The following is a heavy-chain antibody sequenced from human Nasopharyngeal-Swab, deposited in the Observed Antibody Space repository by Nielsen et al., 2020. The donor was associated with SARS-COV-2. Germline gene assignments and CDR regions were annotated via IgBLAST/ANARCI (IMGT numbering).Heavy chain of an antibody. Sequence: GESLKTSCAASGFSFSNYGMQWVRQAPGKGLEWVGVVSSDGCNAWYADSLKGRFALSRNNSKNTVDLQMNSLRAEDTAVYYCAAGRWYRSGNDAFDIWGQGTMVTVSS. V-gene: IGHV3-30*03. CDR2: VSSDGCNA. D-gene: IGHD6-25*01. CDR1: GFSFSNYG. J-gene: IGHJ3*02. CDR3: AAGRWYRSGNDAFDI.